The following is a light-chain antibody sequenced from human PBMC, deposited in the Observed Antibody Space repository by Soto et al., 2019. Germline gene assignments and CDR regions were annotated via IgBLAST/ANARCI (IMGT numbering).Light chain of an antibody. CDR3: QQFVSSPIT. J-gene: IGKJ4*01. Sequence: EIVLTQSPGTLSLSPGERATLSCRASQSVTQNILAWYQQRPGQSPRLLIYGASNRAAGIPDRFSGSGSGKDFSLTISRLEPEDFAVYYCQQFVSSPITFGGGTKVDIK. V-gene: IGKV3-20*01. CDR1: QSVTQNI. CDR2: GAS.